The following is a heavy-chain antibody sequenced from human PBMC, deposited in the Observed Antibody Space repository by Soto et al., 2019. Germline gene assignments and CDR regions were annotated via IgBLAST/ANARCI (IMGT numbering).Heavy chain of an antibody. CDR1: GFTFSSYG. D-gene: IGHD2-8*01. CDR2: ISYDGSNK. V-gene: IGHV3-30*18. CDR3: AKGSVLRVVEAPLAILGGVDV. Sequence: GGSLRLSCAASGFTFSSYGMHWVRQAPGKGLEWVAVISYDGSNKYYADSVKGRFTISRDNSKNTLYLQMNSLRAEDTAVYYCAKGSVLRVVEAPLAILGGVDVWGQGAMVTVSS. J-gene: IGHJ6*02.